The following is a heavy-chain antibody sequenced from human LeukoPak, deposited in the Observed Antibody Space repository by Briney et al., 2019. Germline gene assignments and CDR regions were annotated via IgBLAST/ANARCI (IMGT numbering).Heavy chain of an antibody. D-gene: IGHD6-13*01. CDR3: ARDLGDSGYDYDPARIVAAGTLDY. Sequence: GGSLRLSCAASGFTFSSYLMSWVRQAPGKGLEWVANIKQDGSEKYYVDSVKGRFTISRDNAKKSLYLQMNSLRTEDTAVYYCARDLGDSGYDYDPARIVAAGTLDYWGQGILVTVSS. CDR2: IKQDGSEK. J-gene: IGHJ4*02. V-gene: IGHV3-7*01. CDR1: GFTFSSYL.